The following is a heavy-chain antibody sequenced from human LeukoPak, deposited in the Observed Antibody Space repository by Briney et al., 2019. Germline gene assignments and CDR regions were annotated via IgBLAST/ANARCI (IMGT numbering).Heavy chain of an antibody. Sequence: SGESLQVSCQGSGYPSTSYWIGWVRQLPGKGLEWMGIIYPGDSDTRYSPSFQGQVTISADKSISTSYLQWSSLKASDTAMYYCARTPFVEVNDYGDYTSRYFDYWGQGTLVTVSS. V-gene: IGHV5-51*01. D-gene: IGHD4-17*01. J-gene: IGHJ4*02. CDR1: GYPSTSYW. CDR3: ARTPFVEVNDYGDYTSRYFDY. CDR2: IYPGDSDT.